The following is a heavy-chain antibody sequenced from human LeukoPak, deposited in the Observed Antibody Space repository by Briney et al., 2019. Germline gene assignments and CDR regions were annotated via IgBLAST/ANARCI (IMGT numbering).Heavy chain of an antibody. V-gene: IGHV3-30*03. D-gene: IGHD2-2*01. CDR1: GFTFSSYG. CDR2: ISYDGSNK. Sequence: GGSLRLSCAASGFTFSSYGMHWVRQAPGKGLEWVAVISYDGSNKYYADSVKGRFTISRDNSKNTLYLQMNSLRAEDTAVYYCASDIVVVPAAYYYYYGMDVWGQGTTVTVSS. CDR3: ASDIVVVPAAYYYYYGMDV. J-gene: IGHJ6*02.